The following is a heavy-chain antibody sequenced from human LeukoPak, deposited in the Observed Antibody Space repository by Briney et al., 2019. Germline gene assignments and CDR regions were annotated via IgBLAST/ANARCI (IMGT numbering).Heavy chain of an antibody. D-gene: IGHD2-2*01. J-gene: IGHJ4*02. Sequence: GGSLRLSCAASGFTFTNAWMSWVRQLPGKGLEFVGRIRSKNDGGTTDYAAPAKGRFTISRDDSTNTLYLQMNSLRTEDTALYYCTPDVPENVAQIDYWGQGTLVTVSS. CDR2: IRSKNDGGTT. V-gene: IGHV3-15*05. CDR1: GFTFTNAW. CDR3: TPDVPENVAQIDY.